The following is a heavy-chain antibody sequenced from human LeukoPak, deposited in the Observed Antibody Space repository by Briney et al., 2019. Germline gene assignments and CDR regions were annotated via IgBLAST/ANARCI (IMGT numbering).Heavy chain of an antibody. D-gene: IGHD6-19*01. J-gene: IGHJ4*02. V-gene: IGHV4-39*07. CDR2: IYYSGST. Sequence: SETLSLTCAVSGGSISSNSYYWGWIRQPPGKGLEWIGSIYYSGSTYYNPSLKSRVTISVDTSKNQFSLKLSSVTAADTAVYYCARYSSGWYYFDYWGQGTLVTVSS. CDR3: ARYSSGWYYFDY. CDR1: GGSISSNSYY.